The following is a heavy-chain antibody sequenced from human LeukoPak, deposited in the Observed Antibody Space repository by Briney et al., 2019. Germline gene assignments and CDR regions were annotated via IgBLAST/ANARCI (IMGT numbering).Heavy chain of an antibody. V-gene: IGHV3-7*01. CDR2: IKQDGSEK. J-gene: IGHJ6*02. D-gene: IGHD6-13*01. CDR3: ARVANSSSWYSWYYYYGMDV. Sequence: GGPLRLSCAASGFTFSSYWMSWVRQAPGKGLEWVANIKQDGSEKYYVDSVKGRFTISRDNAKNSLYLQMNSLRAEDTAVYYCARVANSSSWYSWYYYYGMDVWGQGTTVTVSS. CDR1: GFTFSSYW.